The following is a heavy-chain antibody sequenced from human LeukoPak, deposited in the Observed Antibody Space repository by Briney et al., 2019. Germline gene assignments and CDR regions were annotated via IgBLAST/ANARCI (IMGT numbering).Heavy chain of an antibody. CDR3: ARADSSSSYVDIVATRY. CDR2: IRYDGGNK. V-gene: IGHV3-30*02. CDR1: GFTFSSYG. J-gene: IGHJ4*02. Sequence: GGSLRLSCAASGFTFSSYGMHWVRQAPGKGLEWVAFIRYDGGNKYYADSVKGRFTISRDNSKNTLYLQMNSLRAEDTAVYYCARADSSSSYVDIVATRYWGQGTLVTVSS. D-gene: IGHD5-12*01.